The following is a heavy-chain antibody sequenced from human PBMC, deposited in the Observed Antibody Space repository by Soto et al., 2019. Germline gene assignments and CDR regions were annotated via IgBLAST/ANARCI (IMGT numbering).Heavy chain of an antibody. D-gene: IGHD1-26*01. Sequence: SETLSLTCTVSGASISSTSSYWGWVRQPPGKGLEWIGSFFYNKNTYYNPSLKSRVTISVDTSKMQFSLNLTSVTAADTAVYYCARHVEWEIFYYFELWGQGTPVTVSS. J-gene: IGHJ4*01. CDR2: FFYNKNT. V-gene: IGHV4-39*01. CDR3: ARHVEWEIFYYFEL. CDR1: GASISSTSSY.